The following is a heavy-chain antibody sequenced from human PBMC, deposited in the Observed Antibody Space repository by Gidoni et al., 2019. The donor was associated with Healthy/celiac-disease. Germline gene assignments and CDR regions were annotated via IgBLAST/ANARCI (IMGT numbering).Heavy chain of an antibody. Sequence: EVQLVESGGGLVQPGGSLRLSCAASGFPFSRYWMSWVRQAPGKGLEGVANIKQDGSEKYYVDSVKGRFTISRDNAKNSLYLQMNSLRAEDTAVYYCATNGCYDFWSGSYYYYYGMDVWGQGTTVTVSS. D-gene: IGHD3-3*01. CDR2: IKQDGSEK. V-gene: IGHV3-7*03. J-gene: IGHJ6*02. CDR1: GFPFSRYW. CDR3: ATNGCYDFWSGSYYYYYGMDV.